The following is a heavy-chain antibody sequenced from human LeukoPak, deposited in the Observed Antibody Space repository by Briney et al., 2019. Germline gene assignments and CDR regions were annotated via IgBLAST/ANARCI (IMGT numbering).Heavy chain of an antibody. CDR2: ISSNGGCT. J-gene: IGHJ4*02. D-gene: IGHD3-22*01. Sequence: GGSLRLSCAASGFTLSRCAMHWVRQAPGKGLEYVSAISSNGGCTYYANSVKGRFTISRDNFKNMLYLQMGSLRAENMAVYHCARSYDSSGYYSTYYLDSWGQGTLVTASS. V-gene: IGHV3-64*01. CDR3: ARSYDSSGYYSTYYLDS. CDR1: GFTLSRCA.